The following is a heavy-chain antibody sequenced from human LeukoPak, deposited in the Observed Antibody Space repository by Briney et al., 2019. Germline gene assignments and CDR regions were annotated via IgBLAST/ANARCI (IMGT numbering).Heavy chain of an antibody. CDR1: GYTFTSYD. CDR3: ARGYGGELFRVFRY. J-gene: IGHJ4*02. Sequence: ASVKVSCKASGYTFTSYDINWVRQATGQGLEWMGWMNPNSDNTGYAQKFQGRVTMTRNTSISTAYMELSSLRSEDTAVYYCARGYGGELFRVFRYWGQGTLVTVSS. D-gene: IGHD3-10*01. CDR2: MNPNSDNT. V-gene: IGHV1-8*01.